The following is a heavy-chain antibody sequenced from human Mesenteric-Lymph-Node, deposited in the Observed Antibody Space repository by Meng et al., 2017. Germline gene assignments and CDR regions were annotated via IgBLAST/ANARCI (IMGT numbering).Heavy chain of an antibody. D-gene: IGHD2-8*01. Sequence: GGSLRLSCSASGFTVSSNYMSWVRQAPGKGLEWVANIKYDGSEQYYVDSVKGRFTISRDNTKNSLYLQMDSLRDEDTAVYYCARSNYFDYWGQGTLVTVSS. CDR2: IKYDGSEQ. CDR3: ARSNYFDY. CDR1: GFTVSSNY. J-gene: IGHJ4*02. V-gene: IGHV3-7*01.